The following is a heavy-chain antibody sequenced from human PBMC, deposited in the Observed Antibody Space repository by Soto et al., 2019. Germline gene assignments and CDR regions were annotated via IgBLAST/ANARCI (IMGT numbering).Heavy chain of an antibody. CDR3: ARVPTPFDYYYAMDV. CDR2: IFSSGTT. Sequence: SETLSLTCTVSGDSISSGNKYWSWIRQPPGKGLEWIGYIFSSGTTYYNPSLKSRLTMSLDASQNQFSLKLNSLTDADTAVYFCARVPTPFDYYYAMDVWGQGTTVTVSS. D-gene: IGHD3-16*01. V-gene: IGHV4-30-4*01. CDR1: GDSISSGNKY. J-gene: IGHJ6*02.